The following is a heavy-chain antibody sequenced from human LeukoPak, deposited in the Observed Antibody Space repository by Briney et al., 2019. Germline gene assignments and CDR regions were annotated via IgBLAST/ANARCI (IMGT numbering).Heavy chain of an antibody. V-gene: IGHV1-69*13. D-gene: IGHD6-6*01. CDR1: GYTFTSYG. J-gene: IGHJ6*02. CDR3: ARLPLRSIAVGYYGMDV. Sequence: SVKVSCKASGYTFTSYGISWVRQAPGQGLEWMGGIIPIFGTANYAQKFQGRVTITADESTSTAYMELSSLRSEDTAVYYCARLPLRSIAVGYYGMDVWGQGTTVTVSS. CDR2: IIPIFGTA.